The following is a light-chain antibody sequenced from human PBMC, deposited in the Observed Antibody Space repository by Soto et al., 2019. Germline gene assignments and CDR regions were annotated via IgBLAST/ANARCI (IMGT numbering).Light chain of an antibody. CDR3: QQYGSSGT. J-gene: IGKJ1*01. CDR2: GAS. CDR1: QSVSSY. Sequence: IVLTQSPATLSLSPGERATLSCGASQSVSSYLAWYQQKPGLAPRLLIYGASTRATGIPDRFSGSGSGTDFTLTISRLEPEDFAVYYCQQYGSSGTFGQGTKVDIK. V-gene: IGKV3D-20*01.